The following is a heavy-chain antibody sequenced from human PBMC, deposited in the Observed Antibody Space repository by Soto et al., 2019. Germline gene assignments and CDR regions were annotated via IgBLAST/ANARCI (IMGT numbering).Heavy chain of an antibody. D-gene: IGHD5-18*01. CDR2: IYYSGNT. Sequence: SETLSLTCTVSGDSVTSGDYYWSWIRQPPGEGLEWIGYIYYSGNTNYSPSLKSRVAISVDTSHNQFSLKLSSVTAADTAVYFCARIPVDTYMTYWFDPWAKEPWSPSPQ. J-gene: IGHJ5*01. CDR3: ARIPVDTYMTYWFDP. CDR1: GDSVTSGDYY. V-gene: IGHV4-61*08.